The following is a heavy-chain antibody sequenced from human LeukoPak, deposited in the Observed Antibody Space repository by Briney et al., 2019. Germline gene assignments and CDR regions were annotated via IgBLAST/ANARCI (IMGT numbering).Heavy chain of an antibody. J-gene: IGHJ4*02. D-gene: IGHD2/OR15-2a*01. V-gene: IGHV3-53*04. CDR2: IYRDGNT. CDR3: ANRMTF. CDR1: GVTLSSDY. Sequence: GGSLRLSCAASGVTLSSDYMSWVRQAPGKGLEWVSVIYRDGNTYYADSVKGRFTISRHNSKNTLFLQMDSLRTEDTAIYYCANRMTFGGQGTLVTVSS.